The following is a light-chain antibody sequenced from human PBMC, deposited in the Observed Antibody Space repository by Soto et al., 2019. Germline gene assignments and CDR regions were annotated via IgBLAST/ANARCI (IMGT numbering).Light chain of an antibody. J-gene: IGKJ2*01. CDR1: QSISSW. V-gene: IGKV1-5*01. Sequence: DIQMTQSPSTLSASVGDRVTITCRASQSISSWLAWYQQKPGKALRLLIYEPSSWESGVPSRVSGSVSGTGFTLTISILQPDDFATYYGQQYNSYSPTFGQGTKLEIK. CDR2: EPS. CDR3: QQYNSYSPT.